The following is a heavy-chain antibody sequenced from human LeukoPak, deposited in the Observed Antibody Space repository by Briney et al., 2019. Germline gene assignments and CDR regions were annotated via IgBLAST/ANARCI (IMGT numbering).Heavy chain of an antibody. V-gene: IGHV1-69*13. CDR2: IIPIFGTA. Sequence: SVKVSCKASGGTFSSYAISWVRQAPGQGLEWMGGIIPIFGTANYAQKFQGRVTITADESTSTAYMELSSLRSEDTAVYYCARLYSGSLIFDYWGQGTLVTVSS. CDR3: ARLYSGSLIFDY. D-gene: IGHD1-26*01. CDR1: GGTFSSYA. J-gene: IGHJ4*02.